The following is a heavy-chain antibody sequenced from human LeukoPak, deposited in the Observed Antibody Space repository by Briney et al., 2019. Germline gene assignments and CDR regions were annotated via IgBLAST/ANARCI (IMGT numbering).Heavy chain of an antibody. CDR3: ARGRYYGDYIDY. CDR1: GGSIMRGEYY. CDR2: HYYSGTT. Sequence: PSETLSLTCIVSGGSIMRGEYYWSWIRQAPGKGLEWIGYHYYSGTTNYSPSLKSRVAISIDTFRNQFSLRLTSVTAADTAVYYCARGRYYGDYIDYWGQGALVTVSS. J-gene: IGHJ4*02. D-gene: IGHD4-17*01. V-gene: IGHV4-30-4*01.